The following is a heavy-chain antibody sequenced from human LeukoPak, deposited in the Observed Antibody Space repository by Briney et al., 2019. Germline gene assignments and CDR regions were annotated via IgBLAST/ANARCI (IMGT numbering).Heavy chain of an antibody. CDR3: ARTYCNGWYCMVDY. D-gene: IGHD6-19*01. CDR2: IYYSGST. CDR1: GGSISSRSYS. J-gene: IGHJ4*02. V-gene: IGHV4-39*01. Sequence: SETLSLTCTVSGGSISSRSYSWGWIRQPPGKGVEWIGSIYYSGSTYYNPSLKSRVTISVDTSKNQFSLRLSSVTAADTAVYYCARTYCNGWYCMVDYWGQGTLVTVSS.